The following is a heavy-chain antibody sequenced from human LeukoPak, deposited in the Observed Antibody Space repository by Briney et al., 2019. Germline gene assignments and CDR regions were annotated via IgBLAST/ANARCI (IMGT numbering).Heavy chain of an antibody. CDR2: ISYDGSNK. J-gene: IGHJ4*02. D-gene: IGHD1-1*01. CDR1: GFTFSSYG. Sequence: GGSLRLSCAASGFTFSSYGMHWVRQAPGKGLEWVAVISYDGSNKYYADSVKGRFTISRDNSKNTLDLQMNSLRAEDTAVYYCAKLDHGEIDYWGQGTLVTVSS. V-gene: IGHV3-30*18. CDR3: AKLDHGEIDY.